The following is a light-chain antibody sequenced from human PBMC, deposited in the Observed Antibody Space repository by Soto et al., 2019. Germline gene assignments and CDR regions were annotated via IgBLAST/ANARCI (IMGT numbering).Light chain of an antibody. Sequence: EILITQSPDTLSLSPGEGASLSCRASQSVHTFLAWYQQKPGQPPRLLIYGASTRATGVPARFSGSGSGTDFTLTISSLEPEDFAVYYCHQRSNWPPDTFGQGTRLEIK. CDR3: HQRSNWPPDT. CDR2: GAS. V-gene: IGKV3-11*01. CDR1: QSVHTF. J-gene: IGKJ5*01.